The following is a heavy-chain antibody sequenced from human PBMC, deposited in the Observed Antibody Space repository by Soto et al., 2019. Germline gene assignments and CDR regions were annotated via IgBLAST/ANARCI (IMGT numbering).Heavy chain of an antibody. J-gene: IGHJ6*02. D-gene: IGHD2-15*01. CDR2: IDPSDSYT. V-gene: IGHV5-10-1*01. CDR1: GYSFTSYW. CDR3: ARHQDIVVVVAATPYYYYGMDV. Sequence: GEPLKISCKGSGYSFTSYWISRVRQMPGKGLEWMGRIDPSDSYTNYSPSFQGHVTISADKSISTAYLQWSSLKASDTAMYYCARHQDIVVVVAATPYYYYGMDVWGQGTTVTVSS.